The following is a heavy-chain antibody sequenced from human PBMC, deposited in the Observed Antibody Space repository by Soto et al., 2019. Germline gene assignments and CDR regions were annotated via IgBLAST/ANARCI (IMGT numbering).Heavy chain of an antibody. D-gene: IGHD4-17*01. Sequence: PVGSLRLSCAASGFTFSSYEMNWVRQAPGKGLEWVSFISSTGSTIYYADSVKGRFTISRDNAKNSLYLQMNSLRAEDTAVYYCAREPVNLYYFDYWGQGTLVTVSS. CDR1: GFTFSSYE. CDR3: AREPVNLYYFDY. J-gene: IGHJ4*02. CDR2: ISSTGSTI. V-gene: IGHV3-48*03.